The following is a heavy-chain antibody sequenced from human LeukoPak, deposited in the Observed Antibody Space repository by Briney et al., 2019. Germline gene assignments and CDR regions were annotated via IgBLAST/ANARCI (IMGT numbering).Heavy chain of an antibody. CDR1: GYTFTIYY. CDR3: ARDPRYGSGQTWFDP. V-gene: IGHV1-46*01. D-gene: IGHD3-10*01. J-gene: IGHJ5*02. CDR2: INPSGGST. Sequence: GASVKVSCKASGYTFTIYYMHWVRRAPGQGREGMGIINPSGGSTNYAQKLQDRVTITRDTSTSTVYMELSSLRSEDTAVYYCARDPRYGSGQTWFDPWGQGTLVTVSS.